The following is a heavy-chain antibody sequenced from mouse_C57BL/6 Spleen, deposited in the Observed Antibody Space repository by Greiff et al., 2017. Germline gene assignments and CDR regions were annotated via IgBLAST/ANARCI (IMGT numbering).Heavy chain of an antibody. D-gene: IGHD1-1*01. Sequence: QVQLQQSGPELVKPGASVKISCKASGYAFSSSWMNWVKQRPGKGLEWIGRIYPGDRDTNYNGKFKGKATLTADKSSSTAYMQLSSLTSEDSAVYFCARLREAMDYWGQGTSVTVSS. CDR1: GYAFSSSW. CDR3: ARLREAMDY. CDR2: IYPGDRDT. J-gene: IGHJ4*01. V-gene: IGHV1-82*01.